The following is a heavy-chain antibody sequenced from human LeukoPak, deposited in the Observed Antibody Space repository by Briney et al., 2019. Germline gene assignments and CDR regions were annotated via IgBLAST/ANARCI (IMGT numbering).Heavy chain of an antibody. Sequence: AASVKVSCKASGGTFSSYAISWVRQAPGQGLEWMGGIIPIFGTANYAQKFQGRVTITADESTSTAYMELSSLRSEDTAVYYCARKRDGYNSVDFDYWGQGTLVTVSS. CDR3: ARKRDGYNSVDFDY. V-gene: IGHV1-69*13. D-gene: IGHD5-24*01. CDR1: GGTFSSYA. CDR2: IIPIFGTA. J-gene: IGHJ4*02.